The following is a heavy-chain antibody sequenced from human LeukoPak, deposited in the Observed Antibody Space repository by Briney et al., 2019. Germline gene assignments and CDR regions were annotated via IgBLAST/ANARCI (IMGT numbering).Heavy chain of an antibody. CDR1: GGTFSSYA. CDR3: SAGGAENPYYYYMDV. CDR2: IIPIFGTA. V-gene: IGHV1-69*05. J-gene: IGHJ6*03. D-gene: IGHD3-10*01. Sequence: SVKVSCKASGGTFSSYAISRVRQAPGQGLEWMGGIIPIFGTANYAQKFQGRVAITTDESTSTAYMELSSLRSEDTAVYYCSAGGAENPYYYYMDVWGKGTTVTVSS.